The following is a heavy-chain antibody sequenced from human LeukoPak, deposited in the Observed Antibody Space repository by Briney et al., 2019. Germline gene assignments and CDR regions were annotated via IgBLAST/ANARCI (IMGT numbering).Heavy chain of an antibody. Sequence: PSETLSLTCAVYGGSFSGYYWNWIRQPPGKGLEWIGEINHSGSTNYNPSLKSRVTISVDTSKNQFSLELSSVTAADTAVYYCARDLSTVTPYFDYWGQGTLVTVSS. J-gene: IGHJ4*02. CDR3: ARDLSTVTPYFDY. D-gene: IGHD4-17*01. CDR2: INHSGST. CDR1: GGSFSGYY. V-gene: IGHV4-34*01.